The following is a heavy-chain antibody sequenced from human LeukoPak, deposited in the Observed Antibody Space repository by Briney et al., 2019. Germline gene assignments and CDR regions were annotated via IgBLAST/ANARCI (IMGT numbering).Heavy chain of an antibody. CDR2: IRYDGSDE. CDR3: PANWNGDY. J-gene: IGHJ4*02. CDR1: GFTFSNYV. V-gene: IGHV3-30*02. Sequence: GGSLRLSCAASGFTFSNYVIHWVRQAPGKGLEWVAFIRYDGSDESYADSVKGRFTISRDTSKNTLYLQMNSLRTEDTAVYYCPANWNGDYWGQGTLVSVSS. D-gene: IGHD1-1*01.